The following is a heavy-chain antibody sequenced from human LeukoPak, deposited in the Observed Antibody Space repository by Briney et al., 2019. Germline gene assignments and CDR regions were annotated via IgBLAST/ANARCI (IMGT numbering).Heavy chain of an antibody. Sequence: GGSLRLSCAASGFTFSNYEMKWVRQAPGKGLEWVSSITSDSRTIYYADSVKGRFTISRDNAKNSLYLQMNSLRAEDTAVYSCARNYYYYMAVWGKGTTVIVSS. CDR3: ARNYYYYMAV. CDR2: ITSDSRTI. CDR1: GFTFSNYE. J-gene: IGHJ6*03. V-gene: IGHV3-48*03.